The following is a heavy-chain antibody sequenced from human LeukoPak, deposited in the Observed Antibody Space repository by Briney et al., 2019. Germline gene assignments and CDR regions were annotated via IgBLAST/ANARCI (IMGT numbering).Heavy chain of an antibody. Sequence: SVKVSCKASGGTVSSYAISWGRQAPGQGLEWRGRIIPIFGIANYAQKFHGRVTITSYKSTSTAYMELGSLRSEATDVYYCAPPGGHCGGDCYSNFDSWGQGTLVTVSS. CDR2: IIPIFGIA. CDR3: APPGGHCGGDCYSNFDS. D-gene: IGHD2-21*02. J-gene: IGHJ4*02. V-gene: IGHV1-69*04. CDR1: GGTVSSYA.